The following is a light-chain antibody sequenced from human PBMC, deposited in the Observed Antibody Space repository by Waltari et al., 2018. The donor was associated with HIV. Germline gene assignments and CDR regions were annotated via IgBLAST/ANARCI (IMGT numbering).Light chain of an antibody. V-gene: IGLV1-40*01. J-gene: IGLJ3*02. CDR1: SSTTGAGQY. CDR3: QSYDNSLRGV. CDR2: GKN. Sequence: QSVLTPPPSVAGAPGHRVSISCTGSSSTTGAGQYVHWYQHLPGTAPKPLTFGKNNRPSGGPDRFSGSNSGSSASLAITGLQADDEADYYCQSYDNSLRGVFGGGTKVTVL.